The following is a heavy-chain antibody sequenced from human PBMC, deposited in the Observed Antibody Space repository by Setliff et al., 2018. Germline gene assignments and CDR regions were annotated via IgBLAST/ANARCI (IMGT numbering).Heavy chain of an antibody. J-gene: IGHJ4*02. D-gene: IGHD2-2*01. Sequence: LSLTCTVSGASVTSFDYYWSWIRQPPGKGLEYIGHISHGVSTSYSPSLKSRLSISADTSKNQFSLKLTSATAADTAVYYCARTHCTTTSCFYFHYWGQGTVVTVSS. CDR2: ISHGVST. V-gene: IGHV4-30-4*01. CDR3: ARTHCTTTSCFYFHY. CDR1: GASVTSFDYY.